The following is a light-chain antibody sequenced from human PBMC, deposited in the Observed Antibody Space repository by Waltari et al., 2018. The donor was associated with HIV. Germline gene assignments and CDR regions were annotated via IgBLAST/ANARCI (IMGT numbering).Light chain of an antibody. V-gene: IGLV3-25*03. Sequence: SYELTQPPSVSVSPGQTATITCSGDALPKLYAYWYQQKPGQAPVVIVYKDKERPSGIPERFSGSTSGTIVTLTISGVQAEDEADYYCQSADGSGAYLFGTGTTLSVL. J-gene: IGLJ1*01. CDR1: ALPKLY. CDR2: KDK. CDR3: QSADGSGAYL.